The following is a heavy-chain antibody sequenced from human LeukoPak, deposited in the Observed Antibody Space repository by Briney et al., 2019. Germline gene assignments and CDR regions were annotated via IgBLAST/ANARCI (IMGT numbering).Heavy chain of an antibody. V-gene: IGHV1-18*01. Sequence: ASVKVSCKASGYTFTSYGISWVRQAPGQGLEWMGWISAYNGNTNYAQKLQGRVTMTTDTSTSTAYMELRSLRSDDTAVYYCARDPDSCSGGSCYSGNNWLDPWGQGTLVTVSS. CDR3: ARDPDSCSGGSCYSGNNWLDP. J-gene: IGHJ5*02. D-gene: IGHD2-15*01. CDR1: GYTFTSYG. CDR2: ISAYNGNT.